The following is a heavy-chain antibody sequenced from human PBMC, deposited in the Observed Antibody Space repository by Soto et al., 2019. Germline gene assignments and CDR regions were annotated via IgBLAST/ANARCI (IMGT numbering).Heavy chain of an antibody. V-gene: IGHV4-4*07. J-gene: IGHJ6*01. D-gene: IGHD6-13*01. CDR2: VYTSGGT. CDR3: ARGAAAGVDYGMDL. CDR1: GGSISTYY. Sequence: SETLSLTCTFSGGSISTYYWSWIRQPAGKGLEWIERVYTSGGTNYNPSLKIRVTMSRDTSKKQFFVSLRSVTAADTAVYYCARGAAAGVDYGMDLWGQGTTVTVSS.